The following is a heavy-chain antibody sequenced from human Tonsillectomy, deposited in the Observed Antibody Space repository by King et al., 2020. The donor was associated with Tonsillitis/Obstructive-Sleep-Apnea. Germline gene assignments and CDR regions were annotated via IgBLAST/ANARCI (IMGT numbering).Heavy chain of an antibody. CDR1: GFSFSSYT. V-gene: IGHV3-21*01. Sequence: VQLVESGGGLVKPGGSLRLSCAASGFSFSSYTMNRVRQAPGKGLEWVSSLSSSSGYIYYADSVKGRFTISRDNARNSLYLQMNSLRAEDTAVYYCTRDRGILIGYYPFDCWGQGTLVTVSS. CDR2: LSSSSGYI. J-gene: IGHJ4*02. D-gene: IGHD3-9*01. CDR3: TRDRGILIGYYPFDC.